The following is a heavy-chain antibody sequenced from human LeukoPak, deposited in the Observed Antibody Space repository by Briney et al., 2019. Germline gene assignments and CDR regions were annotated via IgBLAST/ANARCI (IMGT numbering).Heavy chain of an antibody. D-gene: IGHD3-3*01. CDR3: ARGVEGVYYYYYYYMDV. CDR1: GDSVSSNGVS. J-gene: IGHJ6*03. V-gene: IGHV6-1*01. Sequence: SQTLSLTCAISGDSVSSNGVSWNWIRQSPSRGLEWLGRTYYGSKWYNDYAVSVKSRITINPDTSKNQFSLQLNSVTPEDTAVYYCARGVEGVYYYYYYYMDVWGKGTTVTVSS. CDR2: TYYGSKWYN.